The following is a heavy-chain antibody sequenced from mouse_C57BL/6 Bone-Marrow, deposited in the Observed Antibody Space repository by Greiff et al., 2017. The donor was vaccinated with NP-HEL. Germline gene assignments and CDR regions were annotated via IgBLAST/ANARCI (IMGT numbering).Heavy chain of an antibody. CDR3: ARTTMSTTRRVRYAMDY. CDR2: IYPGSGST. V-gene: IGHV1-55*01. D-gene: IGHD2-4*01. Sequence: QVQLQQPGAELVKPGASVKMSCKASGYTFTSYWITSVKQRPGQGLEWIGDIYPGSGSTNYNEKFKSKATLTVDTSSSTAYMPLSSLTSEDSAVYYCARTTMSTTRRVRYAMDYWGQGTSVTGAS. J-gene: IGHJ4*01. CDR1: GYTFTSYW.